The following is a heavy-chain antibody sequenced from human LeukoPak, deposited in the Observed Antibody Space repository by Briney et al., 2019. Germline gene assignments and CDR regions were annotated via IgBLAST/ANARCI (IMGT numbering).Heavy chain of an antibody. CDR3: ASSYYDSSGYYYVAEYFQH. J-gene: IGHJ1*01. D-gene: IGHD3-22*01. CDR2: IYSGGST. Sequence: GGSLRLSCAASGFTVSSNYMSWVRQAPGKGLEWVSVIYSGGSTYYADSVKGRFTISRDNSKNTLYLQMNSLRAEDTAVYYCASSYYDSSGYYYVAEYFQHWGQGTLVTVSS. V-gene: IGHV3-66*01. CDR1: GFTVSSNY.